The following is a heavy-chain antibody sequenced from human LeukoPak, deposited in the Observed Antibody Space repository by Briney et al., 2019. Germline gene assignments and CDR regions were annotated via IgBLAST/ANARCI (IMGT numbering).Heavy chain of an antibody. CDR1: GFTFSSYS. V-gene: IGHV3-48*04. J-gene: IGHJ4*02. D-gene: IGHD6-19*01. CDR2: ISSSSSTI. Sequence: PGGSLRLSCAASGFTFSSYSMNWVRQAPGKGLEWVSYISSSSSTIYYADSVKGRFTISRDNAKNSLFLQMNSLRAEDTAVYYCARGSGWLPDYWGQGTLVTVSS. CDR3: ARGSGWLPDY.